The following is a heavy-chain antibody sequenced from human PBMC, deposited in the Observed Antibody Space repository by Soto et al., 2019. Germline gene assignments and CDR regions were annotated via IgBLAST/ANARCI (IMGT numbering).Heavy chain of an antibody. Sequence: ASLNVSAKASGYTFTSYDINWVRQATGQGLEWMGWMNPNSGNTGYAQKFQGRVTMTRNTSISTAYMELSSLRSEDTAVYYCAREVKGMIVVVIGAFDIWGQGTMVTVSS. CDR1: GYTFTSYD. CDR2: MNPNSGNT. V-gene: IGHV1-8*01. D-gene: IGHD3-22*01. J-gene: IGHJ3*02. CDR3: AREVKGMIVVVIGAFDI.